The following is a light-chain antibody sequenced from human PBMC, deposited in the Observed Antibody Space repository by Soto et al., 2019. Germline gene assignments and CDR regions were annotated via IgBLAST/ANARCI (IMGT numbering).Light chain of an antibody. V-gene: IGKV3-20*01. CDR3: HHYADSPAT. J-gene: IGKJ1*01. CDR1: QSVSRNY. CDR2: GAS. Sequence: EIVLTQSPGTLSLSPGERATLSCRASQSVSRNYLAWYQQIPGQAPRLLIYGASSRATGVSDRFSGSGSGTDFTLTISRLEPEDFAVYYCHHYADSPATFGQGTKVQIK.